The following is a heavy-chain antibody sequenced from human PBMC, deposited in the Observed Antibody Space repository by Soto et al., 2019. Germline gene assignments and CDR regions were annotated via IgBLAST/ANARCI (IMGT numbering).Heavy chain of an antibody. J-gene: IGHJ4*02. CDR2: IIPIFGTA. V-gene: IGHV1-69*12. CDR3: ARGAEGVGATDDYFDY. Sequence: QVQLVQSGAEVKKPGSSVKVSCKASGGTFSSYAISWVRQAHGQGLEWMGGIIPIFGTANYAQKFQGRVTITADESTSTAYMELSSLRSEDTAVYYCARGAEGVGATDDYFDYWGQGTLVTVSS. D-gene: IGHD1-26*01. CDR1: GGTFSSYA.